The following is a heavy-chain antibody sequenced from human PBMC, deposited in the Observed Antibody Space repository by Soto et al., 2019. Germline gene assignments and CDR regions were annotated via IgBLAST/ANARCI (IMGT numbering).Heavy chain of an antibody. D-gene: IGHD3-22*01. V-gene: IGHV3-23*01. Sequence: GGSLRLSCAASGFIFRGYSMSWVRQAPGKGLEWVSGISGSGDSKDYADSVKGRFTISRDNSKSMLTLQMNSLRVEDTAVYYCAKDSNRYDSSGHYDYWGQGTLVTVSS. CDR1: GFIFRGYS. J-gene: IGHJ4*02. CDR2: ISGSGDSK. CDR3: AKDSNRYDSSGHYDY.